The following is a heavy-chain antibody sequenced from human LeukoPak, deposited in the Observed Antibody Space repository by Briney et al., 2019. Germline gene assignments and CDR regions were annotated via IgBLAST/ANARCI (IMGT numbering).Heavy chain of an antibody. CDR1: GYSFTSYW. Sequence: KNGESLKISCKGSGYSFTSYWIGWVRQMPGKGLEWMGIIYPGDSDTRYSPSFQGQVTISADKSISTAYLQWSSLKASDTAMYYCARRMTTVVTPVPAFDIWGQGAMVTVSS. CDR2: IYPGDSDT. V-gene: IGHV5-51*01. CDR3: ARRMTTVVTPVPAFDI. J-gene: IGHJ3*02. D-gene: IGHD4-23*01.